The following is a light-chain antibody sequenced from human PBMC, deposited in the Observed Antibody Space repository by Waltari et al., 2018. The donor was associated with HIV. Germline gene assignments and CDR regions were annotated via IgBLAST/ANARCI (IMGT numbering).Light chain of an antibody. V-gene: IGLV3-1*01. CDR3: QAWASNTVV. CDR1: QLGDKY. CDR2: EDI. Sequence: SYELTQPPSMSVSPGQTANFTCSGDQLGDKYTCWYQQKSGQSPVLVIYEDIKRPSGIPERFSGSNSGNKATLTISGTLAMDEAIYFCQAWASNTVVFGGGTKLTVL. J-gene: IGLJ3*02.